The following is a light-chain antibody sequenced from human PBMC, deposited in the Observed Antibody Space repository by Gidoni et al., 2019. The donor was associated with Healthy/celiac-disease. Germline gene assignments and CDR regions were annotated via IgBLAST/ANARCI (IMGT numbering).Light chain of an antibody. CDR2: KVS. CDR1: QRLVHSDGNTY. CDR3: MQGTNWPPWT. J-gene: IGKJ1*01. V-gene: IGKV2-30*02. Sequence: DVVMTPSPLSLPVTLGQPASISCRSSQRLVHSDGNTYLNWFQQRPGQSPRRLIYKVSNRDSGVPDRFSGSGSGTDVTLKISRVEDEDVGVYYCMQGTNWPPWTFGQGTKVEIK.